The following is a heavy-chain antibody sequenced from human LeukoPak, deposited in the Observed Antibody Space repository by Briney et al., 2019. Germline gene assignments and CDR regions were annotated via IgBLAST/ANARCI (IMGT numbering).Heavy chain of an antibody. J-gene: IGHJ3*02. CDR1: GFTFSDYY. Sequence: GGSLRLSCAASGFTFSDYYMSWIPQAPGKGLEWVSYISSSGSTIYYADSVKGRFTISRDNAKNSLYLQMNSLRAEDTAVYYCASPIRHCSSTSCNTSLAFDIWGQGTMVTVSS. CDR3: ASPIRHCSSTSCNTSLAFDI. V-gene: IGHV3-11*01. CDR2: ISSSGSTI. D-gene: IGHD2-2*01.